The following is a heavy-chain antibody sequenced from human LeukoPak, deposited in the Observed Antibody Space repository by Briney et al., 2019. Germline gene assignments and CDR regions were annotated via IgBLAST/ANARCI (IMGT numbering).Heavy chain of an antibody. V-gene: IGHV1-8*01. D-gene: IGHD4-11*01. CDR1: GYTFTSYD. Sequence: GASVKVSCKASGYTFTSYDIHWVRQATGQGLEWMGWMNPNSGNTGYAQKFQGRVTMTRNTSISTAYMELSSLRSEDTAVYYCARTDYSNYYYYYYGMDVWGQGTTVTVSS. CDR2: MNPNSGNT. CDR3: ARTDYSNYYYYYYGMDV. J-gene: IGHJ6*02.